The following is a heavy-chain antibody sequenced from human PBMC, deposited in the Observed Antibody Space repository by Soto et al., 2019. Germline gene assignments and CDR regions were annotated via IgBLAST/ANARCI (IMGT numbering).Heavy chain of an antibody. CDR2: IIPIFGSA. V-gene: IGHV1-69*01. J-gene: IGHJ4*02. D-gene: IGHD3-16*01. CDR3: ARGWAPPGGSFDY. Sequence: QVQLVQSGAEVKKPGSSVKVSCKASGGTFSSYAISWVRQAPGQGLEWMGGIIPIFGSANYAQKVQGSVTINADESTSTAYMELSSLRSEDTAVYYCARGWAPPGGSFDYWGQGTLVTVSS. CDR1: GGTFSSYA.